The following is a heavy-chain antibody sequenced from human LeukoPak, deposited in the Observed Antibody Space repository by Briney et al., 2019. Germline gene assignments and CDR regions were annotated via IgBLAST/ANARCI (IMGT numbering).Heavy chain of an antibody. J-gene: IGHJ3*02. V-gene: IGHV3-53*01. D-gene: IGHD4-11*01. Sequence: GGPLRLSCAASGFTVSSNYMSWVRQAPGKGLEWVSVICSGGSTYYADSVKGRFTISRDNSKNTLYLQMNSLRAEDTAVYYCASRRNYPAFDIWGQGTMVTVSS. CDR2: ICSGGST. CDR1: GFTVSSNY. CDR3: ASRRNYPAFDI.